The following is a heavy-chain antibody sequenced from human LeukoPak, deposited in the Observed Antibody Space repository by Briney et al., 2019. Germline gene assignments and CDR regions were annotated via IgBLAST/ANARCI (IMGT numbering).Heavy chain of an antibody. Sequence: SVQVSCRASGGTFSSYAISWVRQAPGQGLESMGRIIPILDIATYAPKFRGRVTITADKSTSTAYMELSSLSSDDTAVYYCARDQGVTDPPPYGLDVWGQGTTVTVSS. V-gene: IGHV1-69*04. CDR2: IIPILDIA. CDR1: GGTFSSYA. D-gene: IGHD4-23*01. J-gene: IGHJ6*02. CDR3: ARDQGVTDPPPYGLDV.